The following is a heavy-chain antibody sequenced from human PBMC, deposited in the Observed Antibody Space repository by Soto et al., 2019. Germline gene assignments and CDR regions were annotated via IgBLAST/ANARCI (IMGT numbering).Heavy chain of an antibody. J-gene: IGHJ4*02. CDR2: VYHVGST. Sequence: SETLSLTCFVSGDSISSTRWWSWVRQPPGKGLEWIGEVYHVGSTNYNPSLKSRVTILIDKSKNEFSLKLTSVTAADTAIYYCARDRGLAYSNAFDFWGLGILVTVSS. CDR3: ARDRGLAYSNAFDF. CDR1: GDSISSTRW. V-gene: IGHV4-4*02. D-gene: IGHD4-4*01.